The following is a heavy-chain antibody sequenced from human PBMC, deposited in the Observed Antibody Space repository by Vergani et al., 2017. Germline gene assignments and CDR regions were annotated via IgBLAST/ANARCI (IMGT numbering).Heavy chain of an antibody. CDR1: GYTFTGYY. V-gene: IGHV1-2*02. CDR2: INPNSGGK. D-gene: IGHD3-10*01. CDR3: ARVPPEVYYYPFDY. J-gene: IGHJ4*02. Sequence: QVQLVQSGAEVKKPGASVKVSCKASGYTFTGYYMHWVRQAPGQGLEWMGWINPNSGGKNYAQKFQGRVTMTRDTSISTAYMELSRLRSDDTAVYYCARVPPEVYYYPFDYWGQGTLVTVSS.